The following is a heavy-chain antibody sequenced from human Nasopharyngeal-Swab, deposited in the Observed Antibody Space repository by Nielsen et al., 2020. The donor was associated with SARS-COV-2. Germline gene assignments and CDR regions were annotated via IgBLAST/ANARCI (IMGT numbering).Heavy chain of an antibody. Sequence: GGSLRLSCAASGFTFSSYGMHWVRQAPGKGLEWVAVISYDGSNKYYADSVKGRFTISRDNSKNTLDLQMNSLRPEDTAVYYCARDDGQLGDSWGQGTLVTVSS. V-gene: IGHV3-30*03. CDR2: ISYDGSNK. CDR3: ARDDGQLGDS. CDR1: GFTFSSYG. D-gene: IGHD6-6*01. J-gene: IGHJ4*02.